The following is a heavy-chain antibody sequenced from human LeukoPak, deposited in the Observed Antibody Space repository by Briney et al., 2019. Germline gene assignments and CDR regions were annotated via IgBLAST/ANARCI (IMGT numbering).Heavy chain of an antibody. J-gene: IGHJ3*02. CDR2: IYPGDSDT. V-gene: IGHV5-51*01. D-gene: IGHD4-17*01. Sequence: GESLKISCKGSGYSFTSYWIGWVRQMPGKGLEWMGIIYPGDSDTRYSPSFQGQVTISADKSISTAYLQWSSLKASDTAMYYCARHRMTTVTIPSDAFDIWGQGTMVTVSS. CDR3: ARHRMTTVTIPSDAFDI. CDR1: GYSFTSYW.